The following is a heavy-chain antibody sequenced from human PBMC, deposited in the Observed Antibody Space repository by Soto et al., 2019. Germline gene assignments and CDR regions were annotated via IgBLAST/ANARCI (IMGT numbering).Heavy chain of an antibody. D-gene: IGHD2-21*02. J-gene: IGHJ6*02. V-gene: IGHV3-53*01. CDR3: ARPTYCGGDCYPSGMDV. CDR1: GFTVSSNY. Sequence: GGSLRLSCAASGFTVSSNYMSWVRQAPGKGLEWVSVIYSGGSTYYADSVKGRFTISRDNSKNTLYLQMNSLRAEDTAVYYCARPTYCGGDCYPSGMDVWGQGTTVTVSS. CDR2: IYSGGST.